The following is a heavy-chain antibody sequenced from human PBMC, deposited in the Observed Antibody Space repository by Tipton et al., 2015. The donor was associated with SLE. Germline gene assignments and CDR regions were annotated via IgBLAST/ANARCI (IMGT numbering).Heavy chain of an antibody. V-gene: IGHV1-69*09. J-gene: IGHJ4*02. CDR1: GYTFTNYG. CDR3: ARDGAGATRY. D-gene: IGHD3-10*01. CDR2: IIPILGIA. Sequence: QLVQSGAEVKKPGASVKVSCKASGYTFTNYGISWVLQAPGQGLEWMGSIIPILGIANYAQKFQGRVTITADKSTSTAYMELSSLRSEDTAVYYCARDGAGATRYWGQGNLVTVSS.